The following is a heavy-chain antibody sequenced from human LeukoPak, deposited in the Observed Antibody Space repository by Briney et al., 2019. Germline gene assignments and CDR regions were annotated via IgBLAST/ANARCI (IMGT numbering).Heavy chain of an antibody. CDR1: GGSISSYY. D-gene: IGHD2-2*01. CDR3: ASSMPARVWDAFDI. J-gene: IGHJ3*02. Sequence: PSETLSLTCTVSGGSISSYYWSWIRQPPRKGLEWIGYIYYSGSTNYNPSLKSRVTISVDTSKNQFSLKLSSVTAADTAVYFCASSMPARVWDAFDIWGQGTMVTVSS. CDR2: IYYSGST. V-gene: IGHV4-59*01.